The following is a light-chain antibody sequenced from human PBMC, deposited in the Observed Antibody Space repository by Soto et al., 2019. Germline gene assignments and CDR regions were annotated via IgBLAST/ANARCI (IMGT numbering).Light chain of an antibody. CDR1: SSDVGGHHY. CDR3: SSFSSSSTLYF. CDR2: EVS. Sequence: QSALTQPASVSGSPGKSITISCTGTSSDVGGHHYVSWYQQHPGKAPKVIIYEVSDRPSGVSDRFSGSKSGNTASLTISGLQADDEADYYCSSFSSSSTLYFFGTGTQGTVL. V-gene: IGLV2-14*01. J-gene: IGLJ1*01.